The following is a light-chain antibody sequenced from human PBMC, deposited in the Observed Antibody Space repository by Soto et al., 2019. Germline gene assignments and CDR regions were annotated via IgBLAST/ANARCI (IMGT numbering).Light chain of an antibody. CDR2: GAS. Sequence: DIQMTQSPSSLSASVGDRVTITCRASQGIRNELGWYQQKPGKAPKRLIYGASSLQSGVPSRFSGSGSGTEFTLTISSLQREEFPPYYYLQHISYPRTLGQGTKVDIK. CDR3: LQHISYPRT. J-gene: IGKJ1*01. V-gene: IGKV1-17*01. CDR1: QGIRNE.